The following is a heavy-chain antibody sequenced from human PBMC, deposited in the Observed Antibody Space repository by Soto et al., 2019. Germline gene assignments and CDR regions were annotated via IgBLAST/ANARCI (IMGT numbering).Heavy chain of an antibody. V-gene: IGHV1-69*13. J-gene: IGHJ4*02. CDR2: IIPIFGTA. D-gene: IGHD3-3*01. CDR1: GGTFSSYA. Sequence: GASVKVSCKASGGTFSSYAISWVRQAPGQGLEWMGGIIPIFGTANYAQKFQGRVTITADESTSTAYMELSSLRSEDTAVYYCARDRVWSGYIYFDYWGQGTLVTVSS. CDR3: ARDRVWSGYIYFDY.